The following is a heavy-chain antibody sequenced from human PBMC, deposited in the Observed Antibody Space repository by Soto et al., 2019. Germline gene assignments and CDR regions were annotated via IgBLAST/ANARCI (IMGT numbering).Heavy chain of an antibody. V-gene: IGHV4-31*03. Sequence: QVQLQESGPGLVKPSQTLSLTCTVSGGSISSGGYYWSWIRQHPGKGLEWIGYIYYSGSTYYNPSLTSRVTISVDTSKNQFSLKLSAVTAADTAVYYCARGGLSRSSGWWDFDYWGQGTLVTVSS. J-gene: IGHJ4*02. CDR1: GGSISSGGYY. CDR3: ARGGLSRSSGWWDFDY. CDR2: IYYSGST. D-gene: IGHD6-19*01.